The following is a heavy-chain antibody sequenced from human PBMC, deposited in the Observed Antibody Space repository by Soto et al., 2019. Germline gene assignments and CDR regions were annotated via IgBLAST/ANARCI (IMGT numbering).Heavy chain of an antibody. CDR3: AKISIVYYDFWSGYYPDNDFDY. D-gene: IGHD3-3*01. CDR1: GFTFSSYA. Sequence: HPGGSLRLSCAASGFTFSSYAMSWVRQAPGKGLEWVSAISGSGGSTYYADSVKGRFTISRDNSKNTLYLQMNSLRAEDTAVYYCAKISIVYYDFWSGYYPDNDFDYWGQGTLVTVSS. J-gene: IGHJ4*02. V-gene: IGHV3-23*01. CDR2: ISGSGGST.